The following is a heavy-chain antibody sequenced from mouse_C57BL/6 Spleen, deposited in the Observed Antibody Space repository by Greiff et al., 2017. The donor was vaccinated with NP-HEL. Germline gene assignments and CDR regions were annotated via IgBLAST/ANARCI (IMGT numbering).Heavy chain of an antibody. Sequence: EVQGVESGPGMVKPSQSLSLTCTVTGYSITSGYDWHWIRHFPGNKLEWMGYISYSGSTNYNPSLKSRISITHDTSKNHFFLKLNSVTTEDTATYYCAREGELGFYFDYWGQGTTLTVSS. J-gene: IGHJ2*01. CDR1: GYSITSGYD. D-gene: IGHD4-1*01. V-gene: IGHV3-1*01. CDR2: ISYSGST. CDR3: AREGELGFYFDY.